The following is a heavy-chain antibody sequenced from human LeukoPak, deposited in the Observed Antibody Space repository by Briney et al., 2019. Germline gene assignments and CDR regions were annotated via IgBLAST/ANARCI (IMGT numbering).Heavy chain of an antibody. D-gene: IGHD3-22*01. V-gene: IGHV3-23*01. CDR3: AKPGPYYYDSSGFHGAFDF. J-gene: IGHJ3*01. CDR1: GFSFSSYA. CDR2: ISGSGGYT. Sequence: GGSLRLSCAASGFSFSSYAMSWVRQAPGKGLEWVSGISGSGGYTHYADSVKGRFSISRDNSKNTLDLQMNSLRAEDTAVYYCAKPGPYYYDSSGFHGAFDFWGQGTMVTVSS.